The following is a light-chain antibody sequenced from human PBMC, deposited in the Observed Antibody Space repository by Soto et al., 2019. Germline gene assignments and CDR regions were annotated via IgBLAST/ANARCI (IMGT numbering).Light chain of an antibody. V-gene: IGLV2-23*01. CDR3: CSFAGSSEPYV. J-gene: IGLJ1*01. Sequence: QSVLTQPASVSGSPGQSITLSCTGTSSDVGSYDLVSWYQQHPGKAPKLIIYEGSKRPSGVSTRFSGSKSANTASLTISGLQAEDEADYHCCSFAGSSEPYVFGTRTEVTDL. CDR2: EGS. CDR1: SSDVGSYDL.